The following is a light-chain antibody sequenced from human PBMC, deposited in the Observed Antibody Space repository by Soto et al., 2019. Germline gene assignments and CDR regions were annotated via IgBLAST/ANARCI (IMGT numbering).Light chain of an antibody. J-gene: IGKJ1*01. CDR2: VVS. CDR1: RRVSNS. CDR3: QQSHSIPLT. Sequence: DIQMTQSPSSLSASVGDRVTITCRASRRVSNSLSWYQQKQVKAPKLLIYVVSSLQSGVPSRFSGSGAGTDFTLTIRSLQPEYFATYYCQQSHSIPLTFGQGTKVEIK. V-gene: IGKV1-39*01.